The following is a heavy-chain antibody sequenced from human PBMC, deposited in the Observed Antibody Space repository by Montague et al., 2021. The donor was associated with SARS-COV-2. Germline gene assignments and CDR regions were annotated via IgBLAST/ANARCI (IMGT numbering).Heavy chain of an antibody. V-gene: IGHV4-39*07. CDR3: ERLGRQQLVRLSGMDV. CDR2: IYYSGST. J-gene: IGHJ6*02. Sequence: SETLSLTCTVSGGSISSSSYYWGWIRQPPGKGLEWIGSIYYSGSTYYNPSLKSRVTISVDTSKNQFSLKLSSVTAADTAVYYCERLGRQQLVRLSGMDVWGQGTTVTVSS. D-gene: IGHD6-13*01. CDR1: GGSISSSSYY.